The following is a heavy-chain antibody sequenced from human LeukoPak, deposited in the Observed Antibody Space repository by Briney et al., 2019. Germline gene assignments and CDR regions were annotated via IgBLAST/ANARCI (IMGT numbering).Heavy chain of an antibody. J-gene: IGHJ4*02. CDR1: GFTFSSYS. CDR2: ISSSSSYI. CDR3: ARAPYGSGRLATFDY. D-gene: IGHD3-10*01. Sequence: PGGSLRLSCAASGFTFSSYSMNWVRQAPGKGLEWVSSISSSSSYIYYADSVKGRFTISRDNAKNSLYLQMNSLRAEDTAVYYCARAPYGSGRLATFDYWGQGTLVIVSS. V-gene: IGHV3-21*01.